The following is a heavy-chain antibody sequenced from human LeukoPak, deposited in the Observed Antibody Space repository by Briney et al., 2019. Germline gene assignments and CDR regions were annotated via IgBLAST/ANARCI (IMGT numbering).Heavy chain of an antibody. D-gene: IGHD3-3*01. CDR1: GGTYSSYA. CDR3: ARDGTNYDYLNWFDP. V-gene: IGHV7-4-1*02. Sequence: ASVKVSCKASGGTYSSYAISWVRQAPGQGLEWMGWINTNTGNPTYAQGFTGRFVFSLDTSVSTAYLQISSLKAEDTTVYYCARDGTNYDYLNWFDPWGQGTLVTVSS. J-gene: IGHJ5*02. CDR2: INTNTGNP.